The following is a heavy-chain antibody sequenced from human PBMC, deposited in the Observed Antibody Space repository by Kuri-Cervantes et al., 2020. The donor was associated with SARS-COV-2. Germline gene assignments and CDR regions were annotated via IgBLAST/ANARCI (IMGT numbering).Heavy chain of an antibody. CDR1: GGSISSSSYY. D-gene: IGHD1-14*01. CDR3: ARISRTYAFDI. Sequence: SETLSLTCTVSGGSISSSSYYWGWIRQPPGKGLEWIGEINHSGSTNYNPSLKSRVTMSVDTSKNQFSLKLSSVTAADTAVYYCARISRTYAFDIWGQGTMVTVSS. CDR2: INHSGST. V-gene: IGHV4-39*07. J-gene: IGHJ3*02.